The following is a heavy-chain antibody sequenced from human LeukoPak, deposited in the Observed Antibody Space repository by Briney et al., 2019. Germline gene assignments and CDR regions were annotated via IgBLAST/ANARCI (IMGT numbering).Heavy chain of an antibody. D-gene: IGHD3-16*01. CDR2: IYTTGKT. V-gene: IGHV4-61*02. J-gene: IGHJ4*02. CDR3: ARHGYTASHYFLDY. CDR1: GGSISSGGYY. Sequence: SETLSLTCTVSGGSISSGGYYWGWVRQPAGRGLEWIGRIYTTGKTDYDPSLKSRLTMSVDTSKRQFSLNLRSVSAADTAIYYCARHGYTASHYFLDYWSQGTLVTVSS.